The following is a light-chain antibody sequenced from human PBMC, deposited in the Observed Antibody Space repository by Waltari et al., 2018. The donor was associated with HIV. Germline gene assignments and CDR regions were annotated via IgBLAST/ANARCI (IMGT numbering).Light chain of an antibody. J-gene: IGLJ2*01. CDR1: SSNIGSNT. Sequence: QSVLTQPPSASGTPWQRVAISCSGSSSNIGSNTITWYQQLSGTAPKLLINSNNQRPSGVPDRFSGSKSGTSGSLAISGLQSEDEADYYCAAWDDNRNAVVFGGGTKLTVL. CDR3: AAWDDNRNAVV. V-gene: IGLV1-44*01. CDR2: SNN.